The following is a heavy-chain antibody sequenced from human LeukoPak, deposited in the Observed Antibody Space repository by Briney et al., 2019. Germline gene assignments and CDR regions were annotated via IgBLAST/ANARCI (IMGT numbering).Heavy chain of an antibody. CDR1: GFTFSSYG. D-gene: IGHD4-23*01. Sequence: GGSLRLSCAASGFTFSSYGMHWVRQAPGKGLEWVAVISYDGSNKYYADSVKGRFTISRDNSKNTLYLQMNSLRAEDTAVYYCAKDNDYGGSLDYWGQGTLVTVSS. J-gene: IGHJ4*02. CDR2: ISYDGSNK. V-gene: IGHV3-30*18. CDR3: AKDNDYGGSLDY.